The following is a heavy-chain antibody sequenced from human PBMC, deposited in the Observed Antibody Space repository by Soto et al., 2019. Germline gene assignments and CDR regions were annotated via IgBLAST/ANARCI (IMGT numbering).Heavy chain of an antibody. CDR1: GGSMSSPNW. CDR2: MHHSGAT. D-gene: IGHD3-10*01. J-gene: IGHJ4*02. Sequence: QVRLQESGPGLVKPSGTLSLTCLVSGGSMSSPNWWSWVRHAPGKGLEWIAEMHHSGATNYNPSLKSRVIISIDKSKNQFSLNLSSVTAADTAVYYCATGSLYYYGSGGMWDSWGRGALVTVSS. CDR3: ATGSLYYYGSGGMWDS. V-gene: IGHV4-4*02.